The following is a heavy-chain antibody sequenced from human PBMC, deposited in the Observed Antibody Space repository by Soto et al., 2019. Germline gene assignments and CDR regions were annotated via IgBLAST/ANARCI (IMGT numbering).Heavy chain of an antibody. Sequence: SETLSLTCSVSGDSINDKNWWTWLRQPPGKRLEWIGDIYHTGRSSYNPSLTSRVAMSVDKSKNQFSLKLSSVTAADTAVYYCARVIPFARIVGGKGFAFDIWGQGTMVTVPS. CDR3: ARVIPFARIVGGKGFAFDI. V-gene: IGHV4-4*02. CDR1: GDSINDKNW. CDR2: IYHTGRS. J-gene: IGHJ3*02. D-gene: IGHD1-26*01.